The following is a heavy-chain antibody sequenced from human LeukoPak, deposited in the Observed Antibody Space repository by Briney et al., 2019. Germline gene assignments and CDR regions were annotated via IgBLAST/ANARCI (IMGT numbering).Heavy chain of an antibody. D-gene: IGHD6-19*01. CDR1: GFTFSSYN. CDR2: ISSTSSAI. CDR3: ARSGSGYLDY. V-gene: IGHV3-48*01. Sequence: GGSLRLSCAASGFTFSSYNMNWVRQAPGKGLEWVSYISSTSSAIYCTDSVKGRFTISRDNAKNSLFLQVNSLRAEDTAVYYCARSGSGYLDYWGQGTLVTVSS. J-gene: IGHJ4*02.